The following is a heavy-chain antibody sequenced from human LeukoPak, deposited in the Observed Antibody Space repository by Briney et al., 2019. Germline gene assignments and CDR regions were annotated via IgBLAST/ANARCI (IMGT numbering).Heavy chain of an antibody. CDR2: ISYDGTDK. D-gene: IGHD6-13*01. CDR3: AKKGSSSGYYFDY. V-gene: IGHV3-30*18. Sequence: HPGRSLRLSCAASGFTFSSYGMHWVRQAPGKGLEWVAVISYDGTDKHYADSVKGRFTISRDNSKITLYLQMNSLRAEDTAVYYCAKKGSSSGYYFDYWGQGTLVTVSS. CDR1: GFTFSSYG. J-gene: IGHJ4*02.